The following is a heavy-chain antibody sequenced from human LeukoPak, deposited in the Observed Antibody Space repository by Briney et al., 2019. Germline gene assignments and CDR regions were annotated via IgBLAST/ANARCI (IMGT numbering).Heavy chain of an antibody. CDR2: ISGSGGST. D-gene: IGHD3-22*01. V-gene: IGHV3-23*01. Sequence: PGGSLRLSCAASGFTFSSYAMSWVRQAPGKGLEWVSAISGSGGSTYYADSVKGRFTISRDNSKNTLYLQMNSLRAEDTAVYYCAKGRARITMIVVVTKGYYFDYWGQGTLVTVSS. CDR3: AKGRARITMIVVVTKGYYFDY. CDR1: GFTFSSYA. J-gene: IGHJ4*02.